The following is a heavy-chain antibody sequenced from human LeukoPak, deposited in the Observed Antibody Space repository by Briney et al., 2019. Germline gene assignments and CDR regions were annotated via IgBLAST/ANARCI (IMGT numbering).Heavy chain of an antibody. V-gene: IGHV4-34*01. D-gene: IGHD6-13*01. J-gene: IGHJ6*02. CDR3: ARECWSYHGMDV. CDR1: AGSITTYY. Sequence: SETLSLTCRVSAGSITTYYWSWIRQPPGKGLEWIGEINHSGSTNYNPSLKSRVTISVDTSKHQFSLKVSSVTAADTAVYYCARECWSYHGMDVWGQGTTVTVSS. CDR2: INHSGST.